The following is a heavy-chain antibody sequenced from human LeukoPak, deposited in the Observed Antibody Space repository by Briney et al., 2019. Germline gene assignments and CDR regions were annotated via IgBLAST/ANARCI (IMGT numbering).Heavy chain of an antibody. V-gene: IGHV3-23*01. Sequence: GGSLRLSCVGSGFTFSDYAMAWVRQAPGKGLEWVSGITSSGSATYYGDSVKGRFTISRDNSNDTLYLQMNSLRAEDTAMYYCAKGDDSSDYHDWYFDLWGRGALISVSS. CDR1: GFTFSDYA. J-gene: IGHJ2*01. D-gene: IGHD3-22*01. CDR3: AKGDDSSDYHDWYFDL. CDR2: ITSSGSAT.